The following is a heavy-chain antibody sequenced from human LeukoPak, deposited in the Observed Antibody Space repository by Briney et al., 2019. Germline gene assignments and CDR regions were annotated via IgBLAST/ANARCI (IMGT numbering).Heavy chain of an antibody. CDR2: ISWNSGSI. V-gene: IGHV3-9*01. J-gene: IGHJ4*02. CDR3: AKDIAAAAPYYFDY. CDR1: GFTFDDYA. D-gene: IGHD6-13*01. Sequence: GRSLRLSCAASGFTFDDYAMHWVRQAPGKGLEWVSGISWNSGSIGYADSVKGRFTISRDNAKNSLCLQMNSLRAEDTALYYCAKDIAAAAPYYFDYWGQGTLVTVSS.